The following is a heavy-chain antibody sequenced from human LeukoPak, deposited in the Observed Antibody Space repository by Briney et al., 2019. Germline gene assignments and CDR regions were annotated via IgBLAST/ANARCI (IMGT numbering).Heavy chain of an antibody. J-gene: IGHJ3*02. CDR1: GFTFDDYA. CDR2: IIWSGAVT. V-gene: IGHV3-20*04. Sequence: PGGSLRLSCAASGFTFDDYAMSWVRQGPGKGLEWVSAIIWSGAVTTYADSVKGRFTVSRDNAKSSLYLQMNSLRAEDTALYYCARGLRVGDNDAFDIWGHGTMVTVSS. CDR3: ARGLRVGDNDAFDI. D-gene: IGHD5-24*01.